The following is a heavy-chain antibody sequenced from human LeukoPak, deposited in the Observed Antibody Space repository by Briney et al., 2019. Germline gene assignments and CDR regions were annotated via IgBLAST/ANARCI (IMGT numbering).Heavy chain of an antibody. CDR3: ARSKYSASHVDY. CDR1: GCPFSTYC. Sequence: GGSLRLSCPASGCPFSTYCMHWVRQAPAKGLVCVSRINSDGSSTTYADSVKGRFNISRENAKKTLYLQMNSLTAEDTALYYCARSKYSASHVDYWGQGTLVTVSS. V-gene: IGHV3-74*01. D-gene: IGHD1-26*01. J-gene: IGHJ4*02. CDR2: INSDGSST.